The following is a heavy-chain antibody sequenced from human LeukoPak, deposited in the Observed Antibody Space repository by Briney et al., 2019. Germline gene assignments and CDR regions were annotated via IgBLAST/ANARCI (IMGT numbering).Heavy chain of an antibody. J-gene: IGHJ4*02. D-gene: IGHD3-3*01. CDR3: TTGEVLRFRY. CDR1: GYKFTDYY. Sequence: ATVNLSCKASGYKFTDYYIHWVRQAPGKGLEWMGRIDPEDGETKSAPTFQGRLTIVADTSTDTVSMRLSSLGSEDTAIYFCTTGEVLRFRYWGQGALITVSS. V-gene: IGHV1-69-2*01. CDR2: IDPEDGET.